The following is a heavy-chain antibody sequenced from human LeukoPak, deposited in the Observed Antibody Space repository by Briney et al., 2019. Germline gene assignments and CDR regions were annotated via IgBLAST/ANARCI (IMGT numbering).Heavy chain of an antibody. V-gene: IGHV3-64D*06. D-gene: IGHD2/OR15-2a*01. Sequence: QPGGPLRLSCSASGFTFSSYAMHWVRQAPGKGLEYVSAISSNGGSPYHADSVKGRFTISRDNSKNTLYLQMSSLRAEDTAVYYRVKDSTTFIVFDYWGQGTLVTVSS. CDR1: GFTFSSYA. CDR3: VKDSTTFIVFDY. CDR2: ISSNGGSP. J-gene: IGHJ4*02.